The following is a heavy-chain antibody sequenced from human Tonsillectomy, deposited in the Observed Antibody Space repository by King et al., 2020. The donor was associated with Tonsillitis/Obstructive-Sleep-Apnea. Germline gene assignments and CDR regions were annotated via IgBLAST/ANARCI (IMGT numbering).Heavy chain of an antibody. Sequence: QLVQSGGGLVQPGGSLRLSCAASGFTFSSYAMNWVRQAPGKGLEWVSGISGSGDITYYADSVKGRFTISRENSKNTLYLQMNSLRAEDTAVYYCAKEWESDGSGSSGSDAHLDNWGQGTLVTVSS. V-gene: IGHV3-23*04. J-gene: IGHJ4*02. CDR1: GFTFSSYA. CDR2: ISGSGDIT. D-gene: IGHD3-10*01. CDR3: AKEWESDGSGSSGSDAHLDN.